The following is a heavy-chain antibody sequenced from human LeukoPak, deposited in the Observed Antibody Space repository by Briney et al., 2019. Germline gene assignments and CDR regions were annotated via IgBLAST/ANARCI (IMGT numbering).Heavy chain of an antibody. CDR2: IYSSGST. CDR1: GVSISSGSNY. CDR3: ARLSAVAGMSRTRFRRLGSDY. Sequence: PSETLSLACSVSGVSISSGSNYWGWIRQPPGKTLEWIGSIYSSGSTYYNSSLKSRVIILIDTSKNQFSLKLSSVTAADTAVYYCARLSAVAGMSRTRFRRLGSDYWGQGTLVTVSS. J-gene: IGHJ4*02. V-gene: IGHV4-39*07. D-gene: IGHD6-19*01.